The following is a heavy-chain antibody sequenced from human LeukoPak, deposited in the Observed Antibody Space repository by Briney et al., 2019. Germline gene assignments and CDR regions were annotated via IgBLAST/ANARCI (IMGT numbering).Heavy chain of an antibody. V-gene: IGHV4-34*01. CDR3: ARARTLLWFGELFF. J-gene: IGHJ4*02. D-gene: IGHD3-10*01. CDR1: GGSFSGYY. CDR2: INHSGST. Sequence: PSETLSLTCAVYGGSFSGYYWSWIRQPPGKGLEWIGEINHSGSTNYNPSLKSRVTISVDTSKNQFSLKLSSVTAADTAVYYCARARTLLWFGELFFWGQGTLVTVSS.